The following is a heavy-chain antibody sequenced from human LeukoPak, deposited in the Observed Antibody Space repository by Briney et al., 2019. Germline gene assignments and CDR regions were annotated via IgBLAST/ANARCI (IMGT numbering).Heavy chain of an antibody. J-gene: IGHJ5*02. CDR3: ARDFRRYTNDGYWFDP. CDR1: GFTFDDYG. CDR2: INWNGGST. D-gene: IGHD1-1*01. V-gene: IGHV3-20*04. Sequence: GGSLRLSCAASGFTFDDYGMSWVRQAPGKGLEWVSGINWNGGSTGYADSVKGRFTISRDNAKNSLYLQMNSLRAEDTALYYCARDFRRYTNDGYWFDPWGQGTLVTVSS.